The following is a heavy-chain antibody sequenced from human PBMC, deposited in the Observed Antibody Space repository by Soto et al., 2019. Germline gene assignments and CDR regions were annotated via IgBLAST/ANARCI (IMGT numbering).Heavy chain of an antibody. CDR2: IWYDGSNK. CDR3: ARDDPDCISTSCYETGNYYYGMDV. J-gene: IGHJ6*02. D-gene: IGHD2-2*01. Sequence: HPGGSLRLSCAASGFTFSSYWMSWVRQAPGKGLEWVAVIWYDGSNKYYADSVKGRFTISRDNSKNTLYLQMNSLRAEDTAVYYCARDDPDCISTSCYETGNYYYGMDVWGQGTTVTVSS. CDR1: GFTFSSYW. V-gene: IGHV3-33*08.